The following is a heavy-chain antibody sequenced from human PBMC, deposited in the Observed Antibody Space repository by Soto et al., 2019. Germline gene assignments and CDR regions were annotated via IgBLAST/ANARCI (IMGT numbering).Heavy chain of an antibody. CDR1: GFTFSSYG. CDR3: AKDFGVVGNYYYYGMDV. J-gene: IGHJ6*02. CDR2: ISYDGSNK. V-gene: IGHV3-30*18. D-gene: IGHD3-3*01. Sequence: QVQLVESGGGVVQPGRSLRLSCAASGFTFSSYGMHWVRQAPGKGLEWVAVISYDGSNKYYADSVKGRFTISRDNSKNTLYLQMNSLRAEDTAVYYCAKDFGVVGNYYYYGMDVWGQGTTVTVSS.